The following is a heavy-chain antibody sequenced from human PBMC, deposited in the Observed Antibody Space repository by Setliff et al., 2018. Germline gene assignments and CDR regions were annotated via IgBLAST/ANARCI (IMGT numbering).Heavy chain of an antibody. V-gene: IGHV3-21*06. Sequence: PGGSLRLSCIASGFTFSSYSMNWVRQAPGKGPEWVSSISDTSAFIYYADSVKGWFTISRDNAKNTLYLQMNSLRADDTAVYYCARASLGKFGSAVEYFHHWGQGTLVTVSS. CDR2: ISDTSAFI. CDR1: GFTFSSYS. J-gene: IGHJ1*01. D-gene: IGHD2-15*01. CDR3: ARASLGKFGSAVEYFHH.